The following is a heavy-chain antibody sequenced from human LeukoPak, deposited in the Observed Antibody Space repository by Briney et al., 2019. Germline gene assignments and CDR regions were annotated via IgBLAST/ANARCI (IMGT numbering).Heavy chain of an antibody. J-gene: IGHJ4*02. CDR1: GFTFSSYA. D-gene: IGHD2-2*01. CDR2: ISGSGGST. V-gene: IGHV3-23*01. Sequence: GGSLRLSCAASGFTFSSYAMSWVRQAPGKGPEWVSAISGSGGSTYYADSVKGRFTISRDNSKNTLYLQMNSLRAEDTAVYYCAKRSGPGYHPRIDYWGQGTLVTVSS. CDR3: AKRSGPGYHPRIDY.